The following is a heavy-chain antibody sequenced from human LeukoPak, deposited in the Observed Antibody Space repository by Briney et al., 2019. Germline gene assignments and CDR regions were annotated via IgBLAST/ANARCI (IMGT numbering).Heavy chain of an antibody. CDR2: IYYSGST. CDR3: ARDGRYGLGYCTNGVCGHDY. CDR1: GGSISSSSYY. J-gene: IGHJ4*02. V-gene: IGHV4-39*02. D-gene: IGHD2-8*01. Sequence: PSETLSLTCTVSGGSISSSSYYWGWIRQPPGKGLEWIGSIYYSGSTYYNSSLKSRVTISVDTSKNQFSLKLSSVTAADTAVYYCARDGRYGLGYCTNGVCGHDYWGQGTLVTVSS.